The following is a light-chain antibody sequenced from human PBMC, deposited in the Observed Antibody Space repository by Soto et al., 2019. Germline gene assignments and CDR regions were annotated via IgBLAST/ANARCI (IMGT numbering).Light chain of an antibody. Sequence: QSVLTQPPSASGTPGQRVTISCSGSSSNIGTYTVNWYQQIPGTAPKLLIYSNNQRPSGVPDRFSGSKSGTSASLAISGLQSEDEADYYCAAWDASLNGVIFGGGTKLTVL. J-gene: IGLJ2*01. CDR2: SNN. V-gene: IGLV1-44*01. CDR1: SSNIGTYT. CDR3: AAWDASLNGVI.